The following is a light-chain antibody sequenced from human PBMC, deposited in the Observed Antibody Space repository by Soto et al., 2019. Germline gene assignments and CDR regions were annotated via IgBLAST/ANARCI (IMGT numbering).Light chain of an antibody. CDR2: GAS. CDR1: QSVSNNY. J-gene: IGKJ1*01. CDR3: QQYNNWPRT. Sequence: EIVLTQSPGTLSLSPGERATLSCRASQSVSNNYLAWYQQKPGQAPRLLIYGASNRATGIPDRFSGSGSGTDFTLTISGLEPEDSAIYYCQQYNNWPRTFGQGTKVDIK. V-gene: IGKV3-20*01.